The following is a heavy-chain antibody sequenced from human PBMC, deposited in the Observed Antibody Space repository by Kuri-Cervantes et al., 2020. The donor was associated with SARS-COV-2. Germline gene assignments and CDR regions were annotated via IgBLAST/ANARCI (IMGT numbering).Heavy chain of an antibody. CDR3: ATGMRYDSDGWYYYGMDV. CDR2: FDPEDGET. J-gene: IGHJ6*02. D-gene: IGHD3-3*01. V-gene: IGHV1-24*01. CDR1: GYTLTDLS. Sequence: ASVKVSCKVSGYTLTDLSMHWVRQAPGKGLEWMGGFDPEDGETIYAQKFQGRVTMTEDTSTDTAYMELSSLRSEDTAVYYCATGMRYDSDGWYYYGMDVWGQGTTVTVSS.